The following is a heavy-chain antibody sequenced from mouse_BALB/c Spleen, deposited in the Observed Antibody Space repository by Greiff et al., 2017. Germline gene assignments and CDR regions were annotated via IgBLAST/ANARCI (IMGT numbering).Heavy chain of an antibody. D-gene: IGHD1-1*01. CDR2: IDPENGNT. CDR3: ARGGSTYAMDY. Sequence: VQLQQSGAELVRPGALVKLSYKASGFNIKDYYMHWVKQRPEQGLEWIGWIDPENGNTIYDPKFQGKASITADTSSNTAYLQLSSLTSEDTAVYYCARGGSTYAMDYWGQGTSVTVSS. CDR1: GFNIKDYY. V-gene: IGHV14-1*02. J-gene: IGHJ4*01.